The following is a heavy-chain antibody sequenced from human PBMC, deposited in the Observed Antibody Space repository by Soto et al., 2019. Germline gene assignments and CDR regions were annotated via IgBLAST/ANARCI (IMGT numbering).Heavy chain of an antibody. V-gene: IGHV4-61*05. D-gene: IGHD3-16*01. CDR2: IYYSGAT. J-gene: IGHJ6*02. CDR1: GYSISVSGASNNNHS. Sequence: SETLSLTCTVSGYSISVSGASNNNHSWGWVRKPQGKGLEWIRSIYYSGATNYNPSLKSRVTMSADTSKNKFSLNLSSVTAADTAIYYCARAMGDWGTYYYYYGLDVWGQGTTVTVSS. CDR3: ARAMGDWGTYYYYYGLDV.